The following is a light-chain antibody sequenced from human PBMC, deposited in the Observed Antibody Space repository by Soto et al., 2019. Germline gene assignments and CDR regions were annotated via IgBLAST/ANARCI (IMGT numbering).Light chain of an antibody. V-gene: IGKV1-27*01. J-gene: IGKJ3*01. CDR2: ATS. CDR1: QGINHY. Sequence: DIQMTQSPSSLSAAVGDRVTITCRASQGINHYLAWFQQKPGKVPKLLIYATSTLQSGVPSRFSGSGFGTDFTLTISSLQPEDVATYYCQKHNSAPLFFGPGTKVAI. CDR3: QKHNSAPLF.